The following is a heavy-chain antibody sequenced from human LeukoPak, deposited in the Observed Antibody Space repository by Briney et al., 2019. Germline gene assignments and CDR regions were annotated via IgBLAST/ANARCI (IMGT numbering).Heavy chain of an antibody. J-gene: IGHJ6*03. CDR2: ISGSGAST. Sequence: GGSLRLSCAASGFTFDTYAMSWVRQAPGKGLEWVSGISGSGASTYYADSVKGRFTISRDNSKNTLYLQMNSLRAEDTAVYYCARGGYYYMDVWGKGTTVTVSS. V-gene: IGHV3-23*01. CDR3: ARGGYYYMDV. CDR1: GFTFDTYA.